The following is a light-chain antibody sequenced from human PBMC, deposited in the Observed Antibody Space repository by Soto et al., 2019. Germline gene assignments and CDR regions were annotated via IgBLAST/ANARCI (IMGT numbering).Light chain of an antibody. J-gene: IGKJ2*01. CDR1: QSVSTN. Sequence: EIVMTQSPATLSVSPGERATLSCRASQSVSTNIAWYQQKPGQAPRLLIYGASTRATGVPARFTGSWSGTEFTLTISSLQSEDFAVYYCQHYNYWSTFGQGTKLEI. V-gene: IGKV3-15*01. CDR2: GAS. CDR3: QHYNYWST.